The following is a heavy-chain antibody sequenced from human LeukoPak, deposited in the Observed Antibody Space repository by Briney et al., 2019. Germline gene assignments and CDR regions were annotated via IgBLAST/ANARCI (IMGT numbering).Heavy chain of an antibody. J-gene: IGHJ3*02. V-gene: IGHV3-21*06. CDR1: GFTFSNYG. CDR2: TAKNGSYI. Sequence: GGSLRLSCAASGFTFSNYGMNWVRQAPGKGLEWVSFTAKNGSYIYYGDSVKGRFTISRDNAKNLLFLQMNGLRAEDTAVYYCARGRSITLLRGVAMSDGFDIWGQGAMVAVSS. D-gene: IGHD3-10*01. CDR3: ARGRSITLLRGVAMSDGFDI.